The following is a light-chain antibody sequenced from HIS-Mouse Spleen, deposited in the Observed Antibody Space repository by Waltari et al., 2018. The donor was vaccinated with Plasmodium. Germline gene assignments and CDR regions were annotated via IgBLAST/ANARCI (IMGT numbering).Light chain of an antibody. V-gene: IGKV1-5*03. CDR1: QSISSR. Sequence: DIQMTQSPSPLSASVGDRVTITCRASQSISSRLAWYQQKPGKAPKLLIYKASSLESGVPSRFSGSGSGTEFTLTISSLQPDDFATYYCQQYNSYSWTFGQGTKVEIK. J-gene: IGKJ1*01. CDR2: KAS. CDR3: QQYNSYSWT.